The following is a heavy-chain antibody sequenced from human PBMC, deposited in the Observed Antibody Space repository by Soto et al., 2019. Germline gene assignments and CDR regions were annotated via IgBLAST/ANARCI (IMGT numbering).Heavy chain of an antibody. V-gene: IGHV1-69*08. CDR1: GGTFSSYT. CDR3: ARDFHYDLSGEANH. J-gene: IGHJ5*02. D-gene: IGHD3-10*02. Sequence: QVQLVQSGAEVKKPGSSVKVSCKASGGTFSSYTISWVRQAPGQGLEWMGKIIPILGTANYAQKFQGRVTITADKSTSPADMEMSSLRSEDTAVYYCARDFHYDLSGEANHWGQGTLVTVSS. CDR2: IIPILGTA.